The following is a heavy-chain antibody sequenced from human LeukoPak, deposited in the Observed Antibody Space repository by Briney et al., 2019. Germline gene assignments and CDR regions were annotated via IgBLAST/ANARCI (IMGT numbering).Heavy chain of an antibody. V-gene: IGHV4-34*01. CDR2: INHSGST. CDR3: AIAGRDTAMREEYYFDY. Sequence: SETLSLTCAVYGGSFSGYYWSWIRQPPGKGLEWIGEINHSGSTNYNPSLKSRVTISVDTSKNQFSLKLSSVTAADTAVYYCAIAGRDTAMREEYYFDYWGQGTLLTLSS. CDR1: GGSFSGYY. J-gene: IGHJ4*02. D-gene: IGHD5-18*01.